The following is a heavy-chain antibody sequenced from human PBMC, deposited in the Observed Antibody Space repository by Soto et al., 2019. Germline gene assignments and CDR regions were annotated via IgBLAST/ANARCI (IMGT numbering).Heavy chain of an antibody. CDR3: AKSPGPTGTLYYFDY. D-gene: IGHD1-1*01. CDR1: GFTFSSYA. CDR2: ISGSGGST. J-gene: IGHJ4*02. V-gene: IGHV3-23*01. Sequence: EVQLLESGGGLVQPGGSPRLSCAASGFTFSSYAMSWVRQAPGKGLEWVSAISGSGGSTYYADSVKGRFTISRDNSKNTLYLQMNSLRAEDTAVYYCAKSPGPTGTLYYFDYWGQGTLVTVSS.